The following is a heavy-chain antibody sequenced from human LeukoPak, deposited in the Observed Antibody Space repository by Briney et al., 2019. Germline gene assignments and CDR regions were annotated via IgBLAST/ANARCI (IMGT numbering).Heavy chain of an antibody. D-gene: IGHD3-10*01. CDR2: IYYSGST. J-gene: IGHJ4*02. Sequence: PSETLSLTCTVSGGSISSHYWSWIRQPPGKGLEWIGYIYYSGSTSYNPSLKSRVTISVDTSKNQFSLKLSSVTAADTAVYYCARAPMVRGVTFDYWGQGTLVTVSS. CDR1: GGSISSHY. V-gene: IGHV4-59*11. CDR3: ARAPMVRGVTFDY.